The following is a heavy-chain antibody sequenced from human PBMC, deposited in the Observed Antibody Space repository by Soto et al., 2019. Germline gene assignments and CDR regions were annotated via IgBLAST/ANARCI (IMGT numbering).Heavy chain of an antibody. CDR3: ARARYGVDIVATIQYYFDY. J-gene: IGHJ4*02. CDR1: GGSISSSSYY. CDR2: IYYSGST. Sequence: PSETLSLTCTVSGGSISSSSYYWGWIRQPPGKGLEWIGSIYYSGSTYYNPSLKSRVTISVDTSKNQFSLKLSSVTAADTAVYYCARARYGVDIVATIQYYFDYWGQGTLVTVSS. D-gene: IGHD5-12*01. V-gene: IGHV4-39*01.